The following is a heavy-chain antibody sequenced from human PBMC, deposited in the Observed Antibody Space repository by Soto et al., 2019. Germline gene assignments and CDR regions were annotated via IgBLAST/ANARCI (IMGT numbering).Heavy chain of an antibody. CDR1: GYSFTSYW. CDR3: ARHGGDCGGDCYSDSYYYYGMAV. Sequence: GESLKISCKGSGYSFTSYWIGWVRQMPGKGLEWMGIIYPGDSDTRYSPSCQGQVTISADKSISTAYLQWSSLKASDTAMYYCARHGGDCGGDCYSDSYYYYGMAVWGQGTTVTVSS. D-gene: IGHD2-21*02. CDR2: IYPGDSDT. J-gene: IGHJ6*02. V-gene: IGHV5-51*01.